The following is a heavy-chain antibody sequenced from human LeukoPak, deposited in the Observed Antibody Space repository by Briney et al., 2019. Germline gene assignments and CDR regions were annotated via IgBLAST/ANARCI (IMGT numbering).Heavy chain of an antibody. CDR3: ARAGSSSRWFDP. V-gene: IGHV5-10-1*01. J-gene: IGHJ5*02. CDR2: IDPSDSYT. D-gene: IGHD6-13*01. Sequence: NRGASLRISCKGSGYSFTSYWISWVRQLPGKGLEWMGRIDPSDSYTNYSPSFQGHVTISADKSISTAYLQWSSLKASDTAMYYCARAGSSSRWFDPWGQGTLVTVSS. CDR1: GYSFTSYW.